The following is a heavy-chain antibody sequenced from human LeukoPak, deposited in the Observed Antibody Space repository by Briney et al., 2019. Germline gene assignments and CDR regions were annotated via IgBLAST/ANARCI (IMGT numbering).Heavy chain of an antibody. D-gene: IGHD3-22*01. J-gene: IGHJ6*02. CDR1: GGSISSGSYY. CDR3: GRAPHYYDSSGYYYYYGMDV. CDR2: IYTSGST. V-gene: IGHV4-61*02. Sequence: SQTLSLTCTVSGGSISSGSYYWSWIRQPAGKGLEWIGRIYTSGSTNYNPSLKSRVTISVDTSKNQFSLKLSSVTAADTAVYYCGRAPHYYDSSGYYYYYGMDVWGQGTTVTVSS.